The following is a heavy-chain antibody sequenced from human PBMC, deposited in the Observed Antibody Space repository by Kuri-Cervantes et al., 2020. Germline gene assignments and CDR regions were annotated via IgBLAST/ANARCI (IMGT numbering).Heavy chain of an antibody. CDR1: GGSVSSGRYY. CDR3: ARLILGWFGEFSGRWPGHSGSENGRNTFDM. CDR2: IYYSGST. D-gene: IGHD3-10*01. Sequence: SETLSLTCTVSGGSVSSGRYYWSWIRQPPGKGLEWIGYIYYSGSTNYNPSLKSRVTISVDTSKNQFSLKLSSVTASDTAVYYCARLILGWFGEFSGRWPGHSGSENGRNTFDMWGQGTMVTVSS. J-gene: IGHJ3*02. V-gene: IGHV4-61*01.